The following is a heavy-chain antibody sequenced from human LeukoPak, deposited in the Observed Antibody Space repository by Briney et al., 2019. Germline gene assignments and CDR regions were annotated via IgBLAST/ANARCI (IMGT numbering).Heavy chain of an antibody. J-gene: IGHJ4*02. V-gene: IGHV4-34*01. CDR2: INHSGST. Sequence: SETLSLTCAVYGGSFSGYYWSWIRQPPGKGLEWIGEINHSGSTNYNPSLKSRVTISVDTSKNQFSLKLSSVTAADTAVYYCARVRESPRPQDNSGQHKLRLPFRYWGRGALVTVSS. CDR3: ARVRESPRPQDNSGQHKLRLPFRY. D-gene: IGHD1-1*01. CDR1: GGSFSGYY.